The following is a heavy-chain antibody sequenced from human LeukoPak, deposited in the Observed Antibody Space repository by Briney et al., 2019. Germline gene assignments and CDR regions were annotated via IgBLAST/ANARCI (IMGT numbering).Heavy chain of an antibody. CDR1: GFTFSSYG. D-gene: IGHD3-22*01. CDR2: ISYDGSNK. V-gene: IGHV3-30*18. Sequence: QPGGSLRLPCAASGFTFSSYGMHWVRQAPGKGLEWVAVISYDGSNKYYADSVKGRFTISRDNSKNTLYLQMNSLRAEDTAVYYCAKDVNYYDSSGYPSFFDYWGQGTLVTVSS. J-gene: IGHJ4*02. CDR3: AKDVNYYDSSGYPSFFDY.